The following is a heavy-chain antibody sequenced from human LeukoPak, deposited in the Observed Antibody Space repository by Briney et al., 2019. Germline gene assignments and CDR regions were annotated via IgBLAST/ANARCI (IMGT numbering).Heavy chain of an antibody. J-gene: IGHJ3*02. CDR1: GYTFTSYY. Sequence: ASVKVSCKASGYTFTSYYMHWVRQAPGQGLEWMGVINPSGGSTSYAQKFQGRVTMTRDTSTSTVYMELSSLRSEDTAVYYCARAPQEVEGAFDIWGQGTMVTVSS. V-gene: IGHV1-46*01. CDR2: INPSGGST. CDR3: ARAPQEVEGAFDI.